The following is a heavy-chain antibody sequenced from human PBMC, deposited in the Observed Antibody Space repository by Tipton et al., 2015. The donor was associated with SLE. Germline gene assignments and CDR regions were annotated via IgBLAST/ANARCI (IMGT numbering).Heavy chain of an antibody. CDR3: ARSLLTYTRSPHFFDF. D-gene: IGHD1-26*01. V-gene: IGHV4-39*07. Sequence: TLSLTCTVSGGSISSSPYFWGWIRQPPGKGLEGIGIIYHTGSPYYNPSLKTRVTISVDTSKNDFSLRLTSVTAADTAVYYCARSLLTYTRSPHFFDFWGQGTLVTVSS. CDR1: GGSISSSPYF. CDR2: IYHTGSP. J-gene: IGHJ4*02.